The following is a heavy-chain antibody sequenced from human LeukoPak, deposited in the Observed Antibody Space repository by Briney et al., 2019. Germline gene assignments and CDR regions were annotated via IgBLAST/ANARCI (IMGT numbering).Heavy chain of an antibody. V-gene: IGHV3-23*01. D-gene: IGHD5-18*01. CDR3: SNAVDTAMDTPFDY. CDR2: ISGSGGST. Sequence: GGSPRLSCAASGLTFSSYAMSWVRQAPGKGLEWVSAISGSGGSTYYADSVKGRFTISRDNSKNTLYLQLNSLRAEDTAVYYCSNAVDTAMDTPFDYWGQGTLVTLSS. CDR1: GLTFSSYA. J-gene: IGHJ4*02.